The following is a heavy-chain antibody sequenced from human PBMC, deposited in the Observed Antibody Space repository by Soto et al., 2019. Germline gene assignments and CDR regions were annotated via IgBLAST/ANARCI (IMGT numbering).Heavy chain of an antibody. CDR2: IYYSGST. V-gene: IGHV4-59*01. J-gene: IGHJ6*02. CDR3: AREGLWGDYYYGMDV. CDR1: GGSISSYY. Sequence: SETLSLTCTVSGGSISSYYWSWIRQPPGKGLEWIGYIYYSGSTNYNPSLKSRVTISVDTSKNQFSLKLSSVTAADTAVYYCAREGLWGDYYYGMDVWGQGTKVT. D-gene: IGHD3-16*01.